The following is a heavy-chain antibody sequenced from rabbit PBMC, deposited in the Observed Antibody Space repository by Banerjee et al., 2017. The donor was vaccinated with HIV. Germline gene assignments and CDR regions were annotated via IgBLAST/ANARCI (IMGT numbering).Heavy chain of an antibody. Sequence: QQQLEESGGGLVKPGGTLTLTCKASGIDFSSYQYMCWVRQAPGKGLELIACIYIGSSDNTYYASWAKGRFTISKTSSTTVTLQMPSLTAADTATYFCARDLAGVIGWNFNLWGPGTLVTVS. D-gene: IGHD4-1*01. J-gene: IGHJ4*01. CDR1: GIDFSSYQY. V-gene: IGHV1S45*01. CDR2: IYIGSSDNT. CDR3: ARDLAGVIGWNFNL.